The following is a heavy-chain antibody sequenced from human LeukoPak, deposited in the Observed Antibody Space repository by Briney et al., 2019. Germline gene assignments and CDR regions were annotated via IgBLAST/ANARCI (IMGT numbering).Heavy chain of an antibody. CDR1: GGSISSYY. V-gene: IGHV4-59*01. D-gene: IGHD3-10*01. CDR2: IYYSGST. Sequence: SETLSLTCTVSGGSISSYYWSWIRQPPGKGLEWIGYIYYSGSTNYNPSLKSRVTISVDTSKNQFSLKLSSVTAADTAVYYCARCRITMVRGVPPPHYYYGMDVWGQGTTVTVSS. CDR3: ARCRITMVRGVPPPHYYYGMDV. J-gene: IGHJ6*02.